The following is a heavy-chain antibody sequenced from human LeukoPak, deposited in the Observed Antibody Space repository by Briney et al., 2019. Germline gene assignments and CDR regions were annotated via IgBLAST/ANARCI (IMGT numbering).Heavy chain of an antibody. J-gene: IGHJ6*03. CDR1: GFTFSSYA. D-gene: IGHD7-27*01. CDR2: ISGSSGST. Sequence: GGSLRLSCAASGFTFSSYAMSWVRQAPGKGLEWVSAISGSSGSTYYADSVKGRFTISRDNSKNTLYLQMNSLRAEDTAVYYCAKTGAGYYYMDVWGKGTTVTVSS. CDR3: AKTGAGYYYMDV. V-gene: IGHV3-23*01.